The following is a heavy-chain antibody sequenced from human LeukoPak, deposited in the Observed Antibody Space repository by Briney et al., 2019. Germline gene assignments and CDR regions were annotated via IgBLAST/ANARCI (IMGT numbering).Heavy chain of an antibody. CDR3: AIPPLSGTGSSRPLAGMDV. V-gene: IGHV3-23*01. CDR1: GFTFSNYA. CDR2: ISGGDGST. D-gene: IGHD3-10*01. J-gene: IGHJ6*02. Sequence: PGESLRLSCAASGFTFSNYAMSWVRQAPGKGLEWVSAISGGDGSTYYAGSVKGRFTISRDNARNSLYLQMNSLRAEDTAVYYCAIPPLSGTGSSRPLAGMDVWGQGITVTVSS.